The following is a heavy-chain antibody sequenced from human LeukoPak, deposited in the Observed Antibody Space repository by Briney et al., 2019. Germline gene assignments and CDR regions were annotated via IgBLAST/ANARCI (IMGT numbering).Heavy chain of an antibody. J-gene: IGHJ4*02. V-gene: IGHV4-30-4*08. Sequence: SQTLSLTCTVSGGSISSGDYYWSWIRQPPGKGLEWIGYIYYSGSTYYNPSLKSRVTISVDTSKNQISLKLSSVTAADTAVYYCARGGGYGDHDYWGQGTLVTVSS. D-gene: IGHD4-17*01. CDR2: IYYSGST. CDR3: ARGGGYGDHDY. CDR1: GGSISSGDYY.